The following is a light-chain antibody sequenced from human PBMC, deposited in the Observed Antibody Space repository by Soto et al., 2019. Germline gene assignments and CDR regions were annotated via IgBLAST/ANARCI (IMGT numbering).Light chain of an antibody. CDR2: GAS. V-gene: IGKV3-15*01. CDR1: HGVSTN. J-gene: IGKJ2*01. Sequence: EVVMTQSPATLSVSPGDRATLSCRASHGVSTNLAWYQQKPGQAPRLLVYGASTRLSGVPDRFSGSGSGTEFTLTISGLQSEDAAVYFCQQYNIWPPFTYGQGTKLEIK. CDR3: QQYNIWPPFT.